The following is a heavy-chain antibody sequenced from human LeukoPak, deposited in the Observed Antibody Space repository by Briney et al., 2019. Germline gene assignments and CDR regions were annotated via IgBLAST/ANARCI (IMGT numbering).Heavy chain of an antibody. Sequence: GGSLRLSCAASGFNFDDYGMTWVRQAPGEGLEWVSGISWNGGSTGYVDSVKGRFTISRDNASNSLYLQMNSLRGEDTALYYCARGSGSYSTYFDFWGQGTLVTVSS. CDR1: GFNFDDYG. J-gene: IGHJ4*02. CDR3: ARGSGSYSTYFDF. D-gene: IGHD1-26*01. V-gene: IGHV3-20*04. CDR2: ISWNGGST.